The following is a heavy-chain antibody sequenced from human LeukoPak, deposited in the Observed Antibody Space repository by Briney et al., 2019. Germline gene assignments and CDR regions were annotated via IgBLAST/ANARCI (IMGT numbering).Heavy chain of an antibody. Sequence: GGSLRLSCTASGFTFGDYVMSWVRQAPGKGLEWVGFIRSKAYGGTTKNAASVKGRFTISRDDSKNTLYLQMNSLKTEDTAVYYCTTDLAAMIRAVDHWGQGTLVTVSS. CDR2: IRSKAYGGTT. D-gene: IGHD5-18*01. CDR3: TTDLAAMIRAVDH. V-gene: IGHV3-49*04. J-gene: IGHJ4*02. CDR1: GFTFGDYV.